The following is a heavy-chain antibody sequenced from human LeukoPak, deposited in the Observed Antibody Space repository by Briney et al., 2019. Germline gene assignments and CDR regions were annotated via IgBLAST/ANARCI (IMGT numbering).Heavy chain of an antibody. D-gene: IGHD2-21*01. J-gene: IGHJ4*02. CDR1: GYTFTGYY. CDR2: INPNSGGT. CDR3: ARRSCGGDCYPYYFGY. Sequence: ASVKVSCEASGYTFTGYYMHWVRQAPGQGLEWMGWINPNSGGTNYAQKFQGRVTMTRDTSISTAYMELSRLRSDDTAVYYCARRSCGGDCYPYYFGYWGQGTLVTVSS. V-gene: IGHV1-2*02.